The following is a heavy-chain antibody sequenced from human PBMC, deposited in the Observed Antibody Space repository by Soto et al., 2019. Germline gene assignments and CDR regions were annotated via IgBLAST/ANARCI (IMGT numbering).Heavy chain of an antibody. V-gene: IGHV1-3*01. CDR1: GYTFTSYA. CDR2: INAGNGNT. J-gene: IGHJ6*02. CDR3: ARTSPPSPVNTNYYYYGMDV. Sequence: ASVKVSCKASGYTFTSYAMHWVRQAPGQRLEWMGWINAGNGNTKYSQKFQGRVTITRDTSASTAYMELSSLRSEDTAVYYCARTSPPSPVNTNYYYYGMDVWGQGTTVTVS. D-gene: IGHD4-17*01.